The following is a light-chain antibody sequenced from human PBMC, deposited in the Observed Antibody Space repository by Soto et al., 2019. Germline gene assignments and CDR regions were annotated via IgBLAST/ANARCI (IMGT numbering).Light chain of an antibody. Sequence: EIVLTQYPGTLSLSPGQRATLSCRASQSVRSNNLAWYQQKPGQAPRLLIFGASSRATGIPDRFSGIVSGTDGTLTITRLAREDGAVYDGQQYGNSPKTFGQGTKVDIK. CDR3: QQYGNSPKT. V-gene: IGKV3-20*01. CDR1: QSVRSNN. J-gene: IGKJ1*01. CDR2: GAS.